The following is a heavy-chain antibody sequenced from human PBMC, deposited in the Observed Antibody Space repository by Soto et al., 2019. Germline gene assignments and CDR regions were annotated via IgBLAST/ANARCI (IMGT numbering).Heavy chain of an antibody. J-gene: IGHJ3*02. V-gene: IGHV3-33*01. Sequence: GGSLRLSCAASGFTFSSYGMHWVRQAPGKGLEWVAVIWYDGSNKYYADSVKGRFTISRDNSKNTLYLQMNSLRAEDTAVYYCASNTLRYFDWTHAFDIWGQGTMVTVSS. CDR1: GFTFSSYG. D-gene: IGHD3-9*01. CDR3: ASNTLRYFDWTHAFDI. CDR2: IWYDGSNK.